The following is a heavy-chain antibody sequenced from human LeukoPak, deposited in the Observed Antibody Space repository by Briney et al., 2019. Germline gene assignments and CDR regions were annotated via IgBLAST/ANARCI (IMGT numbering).Heavy chain of an antibody. CDR1: GSTFNNYA. CDR3: AKSGLKQWLARAFTFYI. CDR2: VSGSGDNT. D-gene: IGHD6-19*01. Sequence: GGSLRLSCAASGSTFNNYAMTWVRQAPGKGLEWVSVVSGSGDNTNYADSVKGRFTISRDNSKNTLFLQMNSLRTEDTAIYYCAKSGLKQWLARAFTFYIWGQGTMVTVSS. V-gene: IGHV3-23*01. J-gene: IGHJ3*02.